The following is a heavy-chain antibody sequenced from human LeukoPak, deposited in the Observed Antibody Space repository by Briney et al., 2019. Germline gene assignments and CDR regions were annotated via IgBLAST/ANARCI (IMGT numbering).Heavy chain of an antibody. V-gene: IGHV3-64*04. Sequence: PGGSLRLSCSASGFTFSSYAMHWVRQAPGKGLEYVSAISSNGGSTYYADSVKGRFTISRDNSKNTLYLQMNSLRAEDTAVYYCARVRYCSSTSCSNFDYWGQGTLVTVSS. J-gene: IGHJ4*02. D-gene: IGHD2-2*01. CDR2: ISSNGGST. CDR1: GFTFSSYA. CDR3: ARVRYCSSTSCSNFDY.